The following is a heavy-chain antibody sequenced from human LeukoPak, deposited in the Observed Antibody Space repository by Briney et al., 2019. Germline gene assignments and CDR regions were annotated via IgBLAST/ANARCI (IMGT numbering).Heavy chain of an antibody. V-gene: IGHV4-39*01. D-gene: IGHD2-2*01. Sequence: SETLSLTCTVSGGSISSSSYYWGWIRQPPGKGLEWIGSIYYSGSTYYNPSLKSRVTISVDTSKNQFSLKLSSVTAADTAVYYCASLQTPYADDAFDIWGQGTMVTVSS. CDR3: ASLQTPYADDAFDI. CDR2: IYYSGST. J-gene: IGHJ3*02. CDR1: GGSISSSSYY.